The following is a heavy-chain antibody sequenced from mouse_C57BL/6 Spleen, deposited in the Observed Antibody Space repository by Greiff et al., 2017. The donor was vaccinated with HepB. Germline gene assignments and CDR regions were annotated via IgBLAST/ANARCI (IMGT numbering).Heavy chain of an antibody. CDR2: ISDGGSYT. Sequence: EVMLVESGGGLVKPGGSLKLSCAASGFTFSSYAMSWVRQTPEKRLEWVATISDGGSYTYYPDNVKGRFTISRDNAKNNLYLQMSHLKSEDTAMYYCARGEDYDVGPYYFDYWGQGTTLTVSS. D-gene: IGHD2-4*01. V-gene: IGHV5-4*03. J-gene: IGHJ2*01. CDR3: ARGEDYDVGPYYFDY. CDR1: GFTFSSYA.